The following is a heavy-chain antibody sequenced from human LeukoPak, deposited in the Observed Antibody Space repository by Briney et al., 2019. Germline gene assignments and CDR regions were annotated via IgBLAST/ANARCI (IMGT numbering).Heavy chain of an antibody. J-gene: IGHJ4*02. V-gene: IGHV3-7*01. CDR2: IKQGEYEK. CDR1: GFIFKRYW. CDR3: ATMGLVFAPYYFDY. D-gene: IGHD3/OR15-3a*01. Sequence: TVGSLRLSCAASGFIFKRYWMSWVRRATGRGLEGLANIKQGEYEKYHVDSVKGRFTISRHNAINSLYLQMNSLRGEHTAVYFCATMGLVFAPYYFDYWGQGTLVTVSS.